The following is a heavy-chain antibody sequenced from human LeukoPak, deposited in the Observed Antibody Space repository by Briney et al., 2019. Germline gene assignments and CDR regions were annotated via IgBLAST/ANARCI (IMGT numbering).Heavy chain of an antibody. D-gene: IGHD3-3*01. CDR1: GGSISSSSYY. Sequence: SETLSLTCTVSGGSISSSSYYWGWIRQPPGKGLEWIGSIYYSGSTYYNPSLKSRVTISVDTSKNQFSLKLSSVTAADTAVYYCARDKDFWSGYPVYYFDYWGQGTLVTVSS. CDR3: ARDKDFWSGYPVYYFDY. CDR2: IYYSGST. J-gene: IGHJ4*02. V-gene: IGHV4-39*02.